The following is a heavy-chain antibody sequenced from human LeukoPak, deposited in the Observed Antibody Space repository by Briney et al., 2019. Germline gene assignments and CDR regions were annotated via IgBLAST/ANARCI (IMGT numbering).Heavy chain of an antibody. V-gene: IGHV3-23*01. CDR1: GITLSNYG. D-gene: IGHD2-21*01. CDR3: ARRGFVIRSLLLVGFHKEAYYFDY. J-gene: IGHJ4*02. CDR2: LSGSAGGT. Sequence: PGGSLRLSCAVSGITLSNYGMSWVRQAPGKGLEWVAGLSGSAGGTNYADPVKGRFTISRDNAKNTLYLQMSSLRAEDTAAYFCARRGFVIRSLLLVGFHKEAYYFDYWGQGALVTVSS.